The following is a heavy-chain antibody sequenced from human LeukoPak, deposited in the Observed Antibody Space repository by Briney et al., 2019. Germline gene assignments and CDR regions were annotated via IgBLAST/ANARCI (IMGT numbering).Heavy chain of an antibody. Sequence: GASVKVSCKASGYTFINYGISWVRQAPGQGLEWMGWITTSNGNTNYAQKFQGKFTVTTDTSTSTAYMELKSLRSDDTAVYYCGRVINGFIDYWGQGTLVTVSS. J-gene: IGHJ4*02. CDR1: GYTFINYG. CDR2: ITTSNGNT. D-gene: IGHD2-8*01. CDR3: GRVINGFIDY. V-gene: IGHV1-18*01.